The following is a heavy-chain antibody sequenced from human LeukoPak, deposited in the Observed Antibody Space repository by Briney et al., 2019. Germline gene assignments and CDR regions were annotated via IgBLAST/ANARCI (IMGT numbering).Heavy chain of an antibody. D-gene: IGHD6-13*01. J-gene: IGHJ4*02. CDR2: INHSGGST. Sequence: ASVKVSCKASGYTFTSYYMHWVRQAPGQGREWMGIINHSGGSTSYAQKFQGRVTMTRDTSTSTVYMELSSLRSEDTAVYYCARGISAAGRGSENYFDYWGQGTLVTVSS. CDR1: GYTFTSYY. V-gene: IGHV1-46*01. CDR3: ARGISAAGRGSENYFDY.